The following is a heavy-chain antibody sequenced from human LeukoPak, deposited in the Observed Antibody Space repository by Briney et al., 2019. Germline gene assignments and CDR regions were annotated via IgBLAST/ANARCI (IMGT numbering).Heavy chain of an antibody. J-gene: IGHJ1*01. CDR3: RARKPASALEYFES. CDR2: IYPGDSES. CDR1: AGSSRYKFSTYW. D-gene: IGHD2-2*01. V-gene: IGHV5-51*01. Sequence: GESLKISCQGSAGSSRYKFSTYWIGWVRQMPGKGLECMGMIYPGDSESRYSPSFEGQVTMSADKSSNTVYLQWRSLKASDTATCARRARKPASALEYFESWGQGTLVTVFS.